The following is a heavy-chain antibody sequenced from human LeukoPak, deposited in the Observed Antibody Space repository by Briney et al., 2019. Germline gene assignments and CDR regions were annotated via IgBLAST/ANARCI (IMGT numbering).Heavy chain of an antibody. CDR2: IKKDGSEK. CDR3: AIGSGWYRY. Sequence: PGGSLRLSCAASGFTFSNFWMTWVRQAPGKGLEWVANIKKDGSEKTYVDSVKGRFTISRDNAKNSLYLQMSSLRADDTAVYCCAIGSGWYRYWGQGTLVTVFS. J-gene: IGHJ4*02. D-gene: IGHD6-13*01. V-gene: IGHV3-7*01. CDR1: GFTFSNFW.